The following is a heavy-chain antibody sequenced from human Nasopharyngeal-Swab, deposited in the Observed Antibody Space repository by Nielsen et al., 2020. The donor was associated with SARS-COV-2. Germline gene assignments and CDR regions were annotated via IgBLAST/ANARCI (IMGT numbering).Heavy chain of an antibody. Sequence: GESLKISCTTSGFTFGDYAMSWFRQAPGKGLEWVGLIKSATYRGTTAYAASLRGRFSVSRDDSKSVVYLQMDSLKTEDTALYYCTTDFYFDYWGQGTLVTVSS. V-gene: IGHV3-49*03. CDR2: IKSATYRGTT. J-gene: IGHJ4*02. CDR3: TTDFYFDY. CDR1: GFTFGDYA.